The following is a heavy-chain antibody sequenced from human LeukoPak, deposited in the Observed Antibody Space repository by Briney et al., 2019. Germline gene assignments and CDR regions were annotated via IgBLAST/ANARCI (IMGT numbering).Heavy chain of an antibody. CDR1: GGSISSYY. D-gene: IGHD1-26*01. CDR3: ARDGRGGSYHDAFDI. CDR2: IYHSGST. Sequence: SETLSLTCTVSGGSISSYYWSWLRQPPGKGLEWIGSIYHSGSTYYNPSLKSRVTISVDTSKIQFSLNLSSVTAADTAVYYCARDGRGGSYHDAFDIWGQGTMVTVSS. V-gene: IGHV4-38-2*02. J-gene: IGHJ3*02.